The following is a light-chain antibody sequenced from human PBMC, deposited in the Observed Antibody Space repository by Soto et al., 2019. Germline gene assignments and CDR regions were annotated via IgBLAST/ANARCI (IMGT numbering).Light chain of an antibody. Sequence: QPVRTQSPSASASLGASVKLTCTLSSGHSSYAIAWHQQQPEKGPRYLMKVNRDGSHNKGDGIPDRFSGSSSRAERYLTISSLQSEDEADYYCQTWGTGIAVFGGGTQLTVL. V-gene: IGLV4-69*01. CDR2: VNRDGSH. CDR1: SGHSSYA. CDR3: QTWGTGIAV. J-gene: IGLJ7*01.